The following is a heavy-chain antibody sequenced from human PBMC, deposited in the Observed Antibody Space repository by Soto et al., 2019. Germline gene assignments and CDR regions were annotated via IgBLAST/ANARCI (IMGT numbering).Heavy chain of an antibody. CDR1: GFTVIINY. V-gene: IGHV3-66*01. D-gene: IGHD2-2*01. J-gene: IGHJ3*02. CDR2: IDGGGRT. Sequence: GGSLRLSCAASGFTVIINYVSWVRQAPGKGLEWVSVIDGGGRTSYADSVKGRFIFSRDNSKNTLYLQMNNLRAEDTAVYFCARWGYCNSISCRGGAFDIWGQGTMVTVSS. CDR3: ARWGYCNSISCRGGAFDI.